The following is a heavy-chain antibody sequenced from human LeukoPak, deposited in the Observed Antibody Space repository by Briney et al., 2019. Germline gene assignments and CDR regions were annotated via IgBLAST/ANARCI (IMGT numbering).Heavy chain of an antibody. CDR1: GYTFTSYG. J-gene: IGHJ6*03. V-gene: IGHV1-18*01. D-gene: IGHD2-2*01. CDR3: ARDCSSTSCFYYYYYYYMDV. Sequence: ASVKVSCKASGYTFTSYGISWVRQAPGQGLEWMGWNSAYIGNTNYAQKLQGRVTMTTDTSTSTAYVELRSLRSDDTAVYYCARDCSSTSCFYYYYYYYMDVWGKGTTVTVSS. CDR2: NSAYIGNT.